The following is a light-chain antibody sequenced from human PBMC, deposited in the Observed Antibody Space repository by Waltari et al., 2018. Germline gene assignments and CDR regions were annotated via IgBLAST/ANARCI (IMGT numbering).Light chain of an antibody. J-gene: IGLJ3*02. CDR3: GAWDTSLTVGV. V-gene: IGLV1-51*02. Sequence: QSVLTQPPSVSAAPGQKGNISCSGSGSNNGSKYGSWYQQVPGTAPKLLIYENNKRPSGIRDRFSGSKSATSATLSITGLQPGDEADYYCGAWDTSLTVGVFGGGTKVTVL. CDR2: ENN. CDR1: GSNNGSKY.